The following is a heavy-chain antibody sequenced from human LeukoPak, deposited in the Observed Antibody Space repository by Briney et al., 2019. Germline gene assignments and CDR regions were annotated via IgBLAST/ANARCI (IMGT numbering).Heavy chain of an antibody. Sequence: AGGSLKLSCAASGFTFSSYWMNWVRQAPGKGLEWVANIKQDGSEKYYVDSVKGRFTISRDNAKNSLYLQMNSLRAEDTAVYCCAKNSGSYYKYNWFDPWGQGTLVTVSS. J-gene: IGHJ5*02. CDR1: GFTFSSYW. D-gene: IGHD1-26*01. CDR3: AKNSGSYYKYNWFDP. CDR2: IKQDGSEK. V-gene: IGHV3-7*03.